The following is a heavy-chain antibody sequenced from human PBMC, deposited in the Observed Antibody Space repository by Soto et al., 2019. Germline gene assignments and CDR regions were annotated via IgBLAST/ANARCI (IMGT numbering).Heavy chain of an antibody. V-gene: IGHV5-51*01. D-gene: IGHD3-22*01. CDR3: ARQVFYDSSGYPLTPRWFDP. J-gene: IGHJ5*02. CDR2: IHPGDSDT. Sequence: GESLKISCKGSGYSFTSYWIGWVRQMPGKGLEWMGIIHPGDSDTRYSPSFQGQVTISADKSISTAYLQWSSLKASDTAMYYCARQVFYDSSGYPLTPRWFDPWGQGTLVTVSS. CDR1: GYSFTSYW.